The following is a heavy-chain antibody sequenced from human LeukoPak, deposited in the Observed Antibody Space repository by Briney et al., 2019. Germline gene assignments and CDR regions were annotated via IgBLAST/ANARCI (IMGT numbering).Heavy chain of an antibody. CDR3: AHRPDFNILTGFSFEF. V-gene: IGHV2-5*01. CDR2: IYWNDHK. D-gene: IGHD3-9*01. Sequence: SGPTLANPTQTLTLTCTFSGFAISTRGVGVGWIRQPQGKALEWLAFIYWNDHKRYSPSLKSRLTITKDTSKNQVVLTMTNMDPVDTATYYCAHRPDFNILTGFSFEFWGQGTLVTVSS. CDR1: GFAISTRGVG. J-gene: IGHJ4*02.